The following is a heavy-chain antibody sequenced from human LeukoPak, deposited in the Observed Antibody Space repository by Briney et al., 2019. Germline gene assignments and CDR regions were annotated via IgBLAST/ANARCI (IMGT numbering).Heavy chain of an antibody. J-gene: IGHJ4*02. D-gene: IGHD6-19*01. Sequence: PSETLSLTCTVSGGSISSYYWSWIRQPPEKGLEWIGYIYYSGSTNYNPSLKSRVTISVDTSKNQFSLKLSSVTAADTAVYYCARPGYSSGWYGYWGQGTLVTVSS. CDR3: ARPGYSSGWYGY. V-gene: IGHV4-59*12. CDR2: IYYSGST. CDR1: GGSISSYY.